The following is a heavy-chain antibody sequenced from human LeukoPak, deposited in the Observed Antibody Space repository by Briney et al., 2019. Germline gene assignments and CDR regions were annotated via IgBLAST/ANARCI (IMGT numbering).Heavy chain of an antibody. CDR3: VKGGRWEPFDY. CDR1: GFTFSSYA. CDR2: VSYDGNNK. V-gene: IGHV3-30*09. J-gene: IGHJ4*02. Sequence: PGGSLRLSCAASGFTFSSYAMHWVRQAPGKGLEWVAVVSYDGNNKYYADSVKGRFAISRDNSKNTLYLQMNSLRAEDTAVYYCVKGGRWEPFDYWGQGTLVTVSS. D-gene: IGHD1-26*01.